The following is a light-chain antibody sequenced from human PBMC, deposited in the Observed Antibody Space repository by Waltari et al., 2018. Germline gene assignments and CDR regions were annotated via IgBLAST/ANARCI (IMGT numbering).Light chain of an antibody. J-gene: IGLJ3*02. CDR2: EDN. V-gene: IGLV6-57*01. Sequence: NFMLTQPHSVSESPGKTVTISCTRSSGSIASNYVQWYQQRPGSSPTAVIYEDNQRPSGVPDRFSGSIDSSSNSASLTIFGLKTEDEADYYCQSYDNRNHWVFGGGTKLTVL. CDR1: SGSIASNY. CDR3: QSYDNRNHWV.